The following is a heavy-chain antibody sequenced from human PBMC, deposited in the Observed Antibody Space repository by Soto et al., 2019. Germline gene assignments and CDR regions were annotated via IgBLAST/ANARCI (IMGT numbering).Heavy chain of an antibody. CDR1: GYTFTGYY. CDR2: INPNSGGT. CDR3: AKGCGYNRDPLYFCGQRSSDTGSSGM. V-gene: IGHV1-2*04. J-gene: IGHJ6*01. Sequence: GASVKVSCKASGYTFTGYYMHWVRQAPGQGLEWMGWINPNSGGTNYAQKFQGWVTMTRDTSISTAYMELSRLRSDDTAVYYCAKGCGYNRDPLYFCGQRSSDTGSSGM. D-gene: IGHD5-18*01.